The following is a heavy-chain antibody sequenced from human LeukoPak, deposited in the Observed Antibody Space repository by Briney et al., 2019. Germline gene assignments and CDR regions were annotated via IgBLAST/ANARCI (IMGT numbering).Heavy chain of an antibody. V-gene: IGHV4-59*01. J-gene: IGHJ4*02. Sequence: PSETLSLTCTVSGGSISSYYWSWIRQPPGKGLEWIGYIHYSGSTNYNPSLKSRVTISIDTSKNQFSLKLSPVTAADTAVYYCARDRGSSGWFYFDYWGQGTLVTVSS. CDR3: ARDRGSSGWFYFDY. CDR1: GGSISSYY. D-gene: IGHD6-19*01. CDR2: IHYSGST.